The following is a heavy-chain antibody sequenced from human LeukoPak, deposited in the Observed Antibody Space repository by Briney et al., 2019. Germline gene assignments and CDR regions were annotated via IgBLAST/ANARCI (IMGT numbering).Heavy chain of an antibody. D-gene: IGHD3-10*01. CDR3: AREEINYHGSGSYY. J-gene: IGHJ4*02. CDR1: GGSISSYY. Sequence: PSETLSLTCSVSGGSISSYYWSWLRQPPGKGLEGIGRSYTSGSTNYNPSLKSRVTMSVDTSKNQFSLKLSSVTAADTAVYYCAREEINYHGSGSYYWGQGTLVTVSS. CDR2: SYTSGST. V-gene: IGHV4-4*07.